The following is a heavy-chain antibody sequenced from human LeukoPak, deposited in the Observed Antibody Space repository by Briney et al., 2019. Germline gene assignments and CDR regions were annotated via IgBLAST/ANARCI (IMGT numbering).Heavy chain of an antibody. J-gene: IGHJ6*03. Sequence: SETLSLTCAVYGGSFSGYFWNWIRQRPGKGLEWIGEINDSGRNNYNPCLKGRVTISVDTSMHQFSLKLRSVTAADTGVYYCARLKEYTTSSRVGGMDVWGKGATVAVSS. CDR2: INDSGRN. D-gene: IGHD6-6*01. V-gene: IGHV4-34*01. CDR1: GGSFSGYF. CDR3: ARLKEYTTSSRVGGMDV.